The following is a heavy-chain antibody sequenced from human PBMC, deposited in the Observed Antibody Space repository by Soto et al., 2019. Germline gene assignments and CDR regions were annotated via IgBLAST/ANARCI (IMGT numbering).Heavy chain of an antibody. CDR2: ISSSGSTI. Sequence: PGGSLRLSCAASGFTFSSYEMNWVRQAPGKGLEWVSYISSSGSTIYYADSVKGRFTISRDNAKNSLYLQMNSLRAEDTAVYYCARVSGMVRGRYGMDVWGQGTTVTVSS. D-gene: IGHD3-10*01. CDR1: GFTFSSYE. CDR3: ARVSGMVRGRYGMDV. J-gene: IGHJ6*02. V-gene: IGHV3-48*03.